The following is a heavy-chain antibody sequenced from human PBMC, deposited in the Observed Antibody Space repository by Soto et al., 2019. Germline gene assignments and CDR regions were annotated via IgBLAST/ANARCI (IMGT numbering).Heavy chain of an antibody. Sequence: QVQLQESGPGLVKPSQTLSLTCTVSGGSISGGGYCWSWIRQHPGKGLEWIEYTKYSGSTYYNPSLKSRVTISVDTSKNQFSLKLSSVTATDTAVYYCARDYGGGWYFDLWGRGTLVTVSS. CDR1: GGSISGGGYC. D-gene: IGHD3-16*01. CDR2: TKYSGST. CDR3: ARDYGGGWYFDL. V-gene: IGHV4-31*03. J-gene: IGHJ2*01.